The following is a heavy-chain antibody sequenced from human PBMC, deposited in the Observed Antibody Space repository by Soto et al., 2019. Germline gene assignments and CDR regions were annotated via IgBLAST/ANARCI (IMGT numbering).Heavy chain of an antibody. CDR3: ANLVIGYCSGNTCDDY. D-gene: IGHD2-15*01. CDR2: ISYDSSNK. V-gene: IGHV3-30*18. CDR1: GFTFSYG. Sequence: VQLLESGGGLIQPGGSLRLSCAASGFTFSYGIHWLRQAPGKGLEWVAYISYDSSNKVYGDSVKGRFTSSRDNSKNTQFLQMNSLRAEDTAVYYCANLVIGYCSGNTCDDYWGQGTLVAVSS. J-gene: IGHJ4*02.